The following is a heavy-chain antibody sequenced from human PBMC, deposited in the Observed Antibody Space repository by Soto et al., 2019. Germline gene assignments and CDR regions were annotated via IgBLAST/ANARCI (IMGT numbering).Heavy chain of an antibody. CDR2: IYYSGST. V-gene: IGHV4-59*01. CDR3: ARDGPHCSGGSCSSPGWFDP. CDR1: GGSISSYY. J-gene: IGHJ5*02. D-gene: IGHD2-15*01. Sequence: SETLSLTCTVSGGSISSYYWSWIRQPPGKGLEWIGYIYYSGSTNYNPSLKSRVTISVDTSKNQFSLKLSSVTAADTAVYYCARDGPHCSGGSCSSPGWFDPWGQGTLVTVLL.